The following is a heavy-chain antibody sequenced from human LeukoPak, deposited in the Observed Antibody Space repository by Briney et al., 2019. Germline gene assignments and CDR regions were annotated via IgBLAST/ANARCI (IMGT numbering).Heavy chain of an antibody. J-gene: IGHJ5*02. CDR2: IIPIFGTA. Sequence: SVKVSCKTSGGTFSTYAIGWVRQAPGQGLEWMGGIIPIFGTANYAQKFQGRVTITTDESTSTAYMELRSLRSEDTAVYYCARARVPVGDGYPENWFDPWGQGTLVTVSS. V-gene: IGHV1-69*05. D-gene: IGHD5-18*01. CDR1: GGTFSTYA. CDR3: ARARVPVGDGYPENWFDP.